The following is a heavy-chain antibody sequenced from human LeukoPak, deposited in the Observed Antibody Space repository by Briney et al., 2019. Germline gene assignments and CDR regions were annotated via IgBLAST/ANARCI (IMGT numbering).Heavy chain of an antibody. Sequence: PGRSLRLSCAASGFTFDDYAMHWVRQAPGKGLEWVSGISWNSGSIGYADSVKGRFTISRDNAKNSLYLQMNSLRAEDMALYYCAKSRGSGWYSYFQHWGRGTLVTVSS. CDR3: AKSRGSGWYSYFQH. CDR1: GFTFDDYA. J-gene: IGHJ1*01. D-gene: IGHD6-19*01. CDR2: ISWNSGSI. V-gene: IGHV3-9*03.